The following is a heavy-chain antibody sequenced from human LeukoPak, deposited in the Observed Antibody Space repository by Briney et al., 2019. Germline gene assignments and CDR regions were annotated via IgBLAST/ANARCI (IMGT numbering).Heavy chain of an antibody. V-gene: IGHV1-18*01. CDR2: ISAYNGNT. CDR1: GGTFSSYA. Sequence: ASVKVSCKASGGTFSSYAISWVRQAPGQGLEWMGWISAYNGNTNYAQKLQGRVTMTTDTSTSTAYMELRSLGSDDTAVYYCARDSCSGGSCYGVPDYWGQGTLVTVSS. J-gene: IGHJ4*02. D-gene: IGHD2-15*01. CDR3: ARDSCSGGSCYGVPDY.